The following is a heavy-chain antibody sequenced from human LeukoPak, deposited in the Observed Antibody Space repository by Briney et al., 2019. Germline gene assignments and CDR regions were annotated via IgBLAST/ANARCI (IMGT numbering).Heavy chain of an antibody. Sequence: PGGSLRLSCAASGFTFSSYSMNWVRQAPGKGLEWVSYISSSSSTIYYADSVKGRFTISRDNAKNSLYLQMNSLRAEDTAVYYCARVQQQTIYYYYYYYMDVWGKGTTVTVSS. CDR2: ISSSSSTI. CDR1: GFTFSSYS. V-gene: IGHV3-48*01. D-gene: IGHD6-13*01. CDR3: ARVQQQTIYYYYYYYMDV. J-gene: IGHJ6*03.